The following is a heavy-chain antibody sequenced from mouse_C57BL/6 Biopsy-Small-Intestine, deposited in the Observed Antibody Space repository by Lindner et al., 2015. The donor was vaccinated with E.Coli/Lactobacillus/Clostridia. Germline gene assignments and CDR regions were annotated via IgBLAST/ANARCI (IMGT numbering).Heavy chain of an antibody. CDR3: ARETTVVATKAMDY. J-gene: IGHJ4*01. CDR2: IYPRSGNT. D-gene: IGHD1-1*01. CDR1: SYTFTSYG. V-gene: IGHV1-81*01. Sequence: VQLQESGAELARPGASVKLSCKASSYTFTSYGISWVKQRTGQGLEWIGEIYPRSGNTYYNEKFKGKATLTADKSSSTAYMELRSLTSEDSAVYFCARETTVVATKAMDYWGQGTSVTVSS.